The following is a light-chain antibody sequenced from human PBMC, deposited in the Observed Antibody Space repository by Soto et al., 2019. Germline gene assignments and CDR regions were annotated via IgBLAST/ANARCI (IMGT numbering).Light chain of an antibody. CDR2: RNH. Sequence: QSVLTQPPSVSWAPGQRVTISCTGSRSNIGAGYDVHWYQQIPGTAPKLLIYRNHDRPSGVPDRFSGSKSGTSASLAITGLQAEDEADYYCQSYDTSVSGARVFGGGTKVTVL. CDR3: QSYDTSVSGARV. V-gene: IGLV1-40*01. CDR1: RSNIGAGYD. J-gene: IGLJ3*02.